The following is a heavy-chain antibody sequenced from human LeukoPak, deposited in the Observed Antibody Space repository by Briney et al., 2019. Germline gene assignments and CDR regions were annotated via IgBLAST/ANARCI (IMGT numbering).Heavy chain of an antibody. CDR3: ARYCSGGSCKRNWFDP. CDR1: GYTFTSYG. D-gene: IGHD2-15*01. Sequence: EASVKVSCKASGYTFTSYGISWVRQAPGQGLEWMGWISAYNGNTNYAQKLQGRVTMTTDTSTSTAYMELRSLRSDDTAVYYCARYCSGGSCKRNWFDPWGQGTLVTVSS. J-gene: IGHJ5*02. V-gene: IGHV1-18*01. CDR2: ISAYNGNT.